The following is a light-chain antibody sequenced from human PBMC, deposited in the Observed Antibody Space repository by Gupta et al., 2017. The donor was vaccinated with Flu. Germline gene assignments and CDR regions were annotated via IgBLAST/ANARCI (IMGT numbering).Light chain of an antibody. CDR1: QNIINY. Sequence: PSSMSASVGARVTITCRASQNIINYLNWYQQKPGKAPKLLIYAASRLRSGVPSRFSGSKSGTDFTLTIGSLQPEDFATYYCQQSDSNPYTFGQGTKLEIK. J-gene: IGKJ2*01. CDR2: AAS. V-gene: IGKV1-39*01. CDR3: QQSDSNPYT.